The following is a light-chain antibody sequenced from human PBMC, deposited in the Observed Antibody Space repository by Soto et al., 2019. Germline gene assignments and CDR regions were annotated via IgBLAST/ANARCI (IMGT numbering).Light chain of an antibody. CDR1: QSVRSN. CDR2: AAS. Sequence: EIVMTQSPATLSVSPGERATLSCRASQSVRSNLAWYQQKPGQAPRLLIYAASTRATGIPARFSGSGSGTEFTLTISSLQSEDFAVYYCHQYNNWPLTFGQGTRLEIK. V-gene: IGKV3-15*01. J-gene: IGKJ5*01. CDR3: HQYNNWPLT.